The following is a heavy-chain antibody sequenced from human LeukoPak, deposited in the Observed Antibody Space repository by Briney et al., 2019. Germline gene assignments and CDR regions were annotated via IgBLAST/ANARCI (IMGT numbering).Heavy chain of an antibody. CDR2: ISSSGSTI. V-gene: IGHV3-48*04. J-gene: IGHJ3*02. CDR1: GFTFSSYW. D-gene: IGHD3-22*01. Sequence: PGGSLRLSCAASGFTFSSYWMSWVRQAPGKGLEWVSYISSSGSTIYYADSVKGRFTISRDNAKNSLYLQMNSLRAEDTAVYYCARDRDGYYPTHDAFDIWGQGTMVTVSS. CDR3: ARDRDGYYPTHDAFDI.